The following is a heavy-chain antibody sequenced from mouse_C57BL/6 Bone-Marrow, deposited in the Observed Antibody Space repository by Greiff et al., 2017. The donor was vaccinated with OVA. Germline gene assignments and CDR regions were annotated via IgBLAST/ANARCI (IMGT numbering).Heavy chain of an antibody. CDR3: ASWTVYYAMDY. J-gene: IGHJ4*01. V-gene: IGHV1-42*01. D-gene: IGHD1-1*01. CDR2: INPSTGGT. Sequence: EVQLQESGPELVKPGASVKISCKASGYSFTGYYMNWVKQSPEKSLEWIGEINPSTGGTTYNQKFKAKATLTGDKSSSTAYMQLKSLTSEDSEGYYCASWTVYYAMDYWGQGTSVTVSS. CDR1: GYSFTGYY.